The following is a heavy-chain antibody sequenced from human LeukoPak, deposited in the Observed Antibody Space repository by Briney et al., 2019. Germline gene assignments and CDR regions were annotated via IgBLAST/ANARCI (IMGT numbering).Heavy chain of an antibody. D-gene: IGHD3-22*01. J-gene: IGHJ4*01. CDR3: ARATYDYDTSGHYSTSGTCFDY. V-gene: IGHV1-3*01. CDR1: GYTFANYA. Sequence: ASVNVSCTASGYTFANYAMHWVRQAPGQRLEWMGWINAGNGNTKHSQKLQGRVTITRDTSASTAYMELSSLRSEDTAVYYCARATYDYDTSGHYSTSGTCFDYWGQGTLVTVSS. CDR2: INAGNGNT.